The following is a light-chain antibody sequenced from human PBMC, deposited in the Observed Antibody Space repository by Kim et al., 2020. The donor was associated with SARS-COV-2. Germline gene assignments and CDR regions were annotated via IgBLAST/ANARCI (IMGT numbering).Light chain of an antibody. CDR1: KLGDKY. J-gene: IGLJ2*01. V-gene: IGLV3-1*01. Sequence: SYELTQPSSVSVSPGQTASITCSGDKLGDKYACWYQQKPGQSPVLLIYQDSKRPSGIPERFSGSNSGNTATLTISGTQAMDEADYYCQAWDSSTVVFGGGTKLTVL. CDR2: QDS. CDR3: QAWDSSTVV.